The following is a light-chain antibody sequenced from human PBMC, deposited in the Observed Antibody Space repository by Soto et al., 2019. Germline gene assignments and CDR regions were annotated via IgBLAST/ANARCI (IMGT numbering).Light chain of an antibody. Sequence: DIQLTQSQSFLSASVGDRVTITCRASQGISSYLAWYQQKPGKAPKLLIYAASTLQSGVPSRFSGSGSGTEFTLTISSLQPEDFATYYCQQLNSYPPTFGGGTKVDIK. J-gene: IGKJ4*01. CDR1: QGISSY. CDR3: QQLNSYPPT. CDR2: AAS. V-gene: IGKV1-9*01.